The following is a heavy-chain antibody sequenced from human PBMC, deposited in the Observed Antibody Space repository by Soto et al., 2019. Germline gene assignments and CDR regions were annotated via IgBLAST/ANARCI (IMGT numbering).Heavy chain of an antibody. CDR1: GGSISSSSYY. Sequence: SETLSLTCTVSGGSISSSSYYWGWIRQPPGKVLEWIGSIYYSGSTYYNPSLKSRVTISVDTSKNQFSLKLSSVTAADTAVYYCARLRYDFWSGYYTPFYYYGMDVWGQGTTVT. D-gene: IGHD3-3*01. J-gene: IGHJ6*02. CDR2: IYYSGST. V-gene: IGHV4-39*01. CDR3: ARLRYDFWSGYYTPFYYYGMDV.